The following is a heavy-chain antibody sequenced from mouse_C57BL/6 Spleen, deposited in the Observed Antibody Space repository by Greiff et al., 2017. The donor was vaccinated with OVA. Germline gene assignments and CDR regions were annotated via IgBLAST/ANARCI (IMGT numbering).Heavy chain of an antibody. J-gene: IGHJ2*01. Sequence: QVQLKQSGAELARPGASVKLSCKASGYTFTSYGISWVKQRTGQGLEWIGEIYPRSGNTYYNEKFKGKATLTADKSSSTAYMELRSLTSEDSAVYFCATYGSTPGYFDYWGQGTTLTVSS. V-gene: IGHV1-81*01. CDR3: ATYGSTPGYFDY. CDR2: IYPRSGNT. D-gene: IGHD1-1*01. CDR1: GYTFTSYG.